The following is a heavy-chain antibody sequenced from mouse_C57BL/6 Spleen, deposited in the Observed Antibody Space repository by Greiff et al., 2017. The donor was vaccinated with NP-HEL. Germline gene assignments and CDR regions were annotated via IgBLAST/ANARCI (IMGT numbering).Heavy chain of an antibody. Sequence: VQLQQSGAELVKPGASVKLSCKASGYTFTSYWMHWVKQRPGQGLEWIGMIHPNSGSTNYNEKFKSKATLTVDKSSSTAYMQLSSLTSEDSAVYYCARSALTGHWYFDVWGTGTTVTVSS. V-gene: IGHV1-64*01. J-gene: IGHJ1*03. CDR1: GYTFTSYW. CDR2: IHPNSGST. CDR3: ARSALTGHWYFDV. D-gene: IGHD4-1*01.